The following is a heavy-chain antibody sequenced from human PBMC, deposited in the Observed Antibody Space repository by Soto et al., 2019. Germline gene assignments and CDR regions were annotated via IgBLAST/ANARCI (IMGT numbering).Heavy chain of an antibody. CDR2: INHSGST. D-gene: IGHD3-9*01. CDR3: ARFDYDILTGNSYFDY. CDR1: GGSFSGYY. J-gene: IGHJ4*02. Sequence: SETLSLTCAVYGGSFSGYYWTWIRQPPGTGLEWIGEINHSGSTNYNPSLKSRVTISVDTSKNQFSLKLSSVTAADTAVYYCARFDYDILTGNSYFDYWGQGTLVTVSS. V-gene: IGHV4-34*01.